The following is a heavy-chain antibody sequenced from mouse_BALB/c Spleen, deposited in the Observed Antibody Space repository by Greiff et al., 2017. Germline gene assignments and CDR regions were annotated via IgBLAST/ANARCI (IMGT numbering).Heavy chain of an antibody. CDR2: IWSGGST. J-gene: IGHJ1*01. CDR1: GFSLTSYG. Sequence: VQLVESGPGLVQPSQSLSITCTVSGFSLTSYGVHWVRQSPGKGLEWLGVIWSGGSTDYNAAFISRLSISKDNSKSQVFFKMNSLQANDTAIYYCARKGGNYVWYFDVWGAGTTVTVSS. D-gene: IGHD2-1*01. V-gene: IGHV2-2*02. CDR3: ARKGGNYVWYFDV.